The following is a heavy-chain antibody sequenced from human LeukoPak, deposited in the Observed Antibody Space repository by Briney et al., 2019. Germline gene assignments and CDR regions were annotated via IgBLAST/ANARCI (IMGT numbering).Heavy chain of an antibody. Sequence: SVKVSCKASGGTLSSYAISWVRQAPGQGLEWMGGIIPIFGTANYAQKFQGRVTITTDESTSTDYMELSSLRSGDRAVYYCARNNWFGELLAPNWFDPSGQRTLVTV. D-gene: IGHD3-10*01. J-gene: IGHJ5*02. CDR2: IIPIFGTA. CDR3: ARNNWFGELLAPNWFDP. V-gene: IGHV1-69*05. CDR1: GGTLSSYA.